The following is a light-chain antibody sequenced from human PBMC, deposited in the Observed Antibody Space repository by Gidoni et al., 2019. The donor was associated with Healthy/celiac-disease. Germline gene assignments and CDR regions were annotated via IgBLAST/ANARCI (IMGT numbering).Light chain of an antibody. CDR1: QSVRCY. Sequence: EIVLTQSPATLSLSPGERATLSCRASQSVRCYLAWYQQKPGQAPRLLIYDASNRATGIPARFSGSGSGTDFTLTISSLEPEDFAVYYCQQRSNWPPTFGGGTKVEIK. CDR2: DAS. CDR3: QQRSNWPPT. V-gene: IGKV3-11*01. J-gene: IGKJ4*01.